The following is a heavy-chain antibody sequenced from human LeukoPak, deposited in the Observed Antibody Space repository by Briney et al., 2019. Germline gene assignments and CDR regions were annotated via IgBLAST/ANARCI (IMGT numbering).Heavy chain of an antibody. CDR2: MNPNSGNT. CDR1: GYTFTSYD. CDR3: ARMEMATAIFDY. V-gene: IGHV1-8*01. Sequence: ASVKVSCKASGYTFTSYDINWVRQATGQGLEWMGWMNPNSGNTGYAQKFQGRVTMTRNTSISTAYMELRSLRSDDTAMYYCARMEMATAIFDYWGQGTLVTVSS. D-gene: IGHD5-24*01. J-gene: IGHJ4*02.